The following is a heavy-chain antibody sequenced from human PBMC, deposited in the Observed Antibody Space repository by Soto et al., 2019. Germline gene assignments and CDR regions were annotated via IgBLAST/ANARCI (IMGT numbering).Heavy chain of an antibody. J-gene: IGHJ4*02. CDR1: GFTFSGYT. D-gene: IGHD6-19*01. V-gene: IGHV1-3*01. CDR2: IKADNTNT. CDR3: AREGGWYVDD. Sequence: ASVKVSCKASGFTFSGYTIHWVRQAPGQRLEWMGWIKADNTNTKYSQKFQGRVTITRDTSASTVYMELSSLRSEDTAVYYCAREGGWYVDDWGQGTLVIVSS.